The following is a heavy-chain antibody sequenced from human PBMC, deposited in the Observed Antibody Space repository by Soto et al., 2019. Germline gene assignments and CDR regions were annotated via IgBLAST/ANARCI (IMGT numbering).Heavy chain of an antibody. CDR3: ADSSGWYSNAFDI. D-gene: IGHD6-19*01. CDR2: ISGSGGST. CDR1: GFTFSNYA. J-gene: IGHJ3*02. Sequence: GGPLRLSCAASGFTFSNYAMSLVRQTPGKGLEWVSAISGSGGSTYYADSVKGRFTISRDNSKNTLYLQMNSLRAEDTAVYYCADSSGWYSNAFDIWGQGTMVTVSS. V-gene: IGHV3-23*01.